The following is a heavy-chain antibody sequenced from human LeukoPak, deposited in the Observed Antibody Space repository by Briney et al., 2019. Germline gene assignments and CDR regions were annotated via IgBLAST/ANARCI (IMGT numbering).Heavy chain of an antibody. CDR2: INHSGST. J-gene: IGHJ4*02. D-gene: IGHD5-12*01. CDR3: ARAPETVAIDY. Sequence: SETLSLTCAVYGESFIGYYWTWIRQSPGKGLEWIGEINHSGSTNYNLSLKSRVTVSVDTSKNQFSLKLASVTAADTAVYYCARAPETVAIDYWGQGTLVTVSS. V-gene: IGHV4-34*01. CDR1: GESFIGYY.